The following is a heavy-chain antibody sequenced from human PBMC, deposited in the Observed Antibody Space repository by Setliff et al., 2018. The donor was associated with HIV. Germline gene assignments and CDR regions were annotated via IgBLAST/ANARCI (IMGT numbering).Heavy chain of an antibody. Sequence: PSETLSLSCVASGFTFSTYSMNWVRQAPGKGLEWVSYIRSSSRTIYYADSVKGRFTISRDNAKNSLYLQMNSLRAEDTAVYYCARESPYDTSGYYFGAFDIWGQGTMVTVSS. V-gene: IGHV3-48*04. CDR2: IRSSSRTI. CDR3: ARESPYDTSGYYFGAFDI. D-gene: IGHD3-22*01. CDR1: GFTFSTYS. J-gene: IGHJ3*02.